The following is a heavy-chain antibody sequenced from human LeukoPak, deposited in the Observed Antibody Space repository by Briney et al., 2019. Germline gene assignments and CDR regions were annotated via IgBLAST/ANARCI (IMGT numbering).Heavy chain of an antibody. Sequence: GGSLRLSCAASGFTFSTYSMNWVRQAPGKGLEWVSGISGSGGSTYYADSVKGRFTISRDNSKNTLYLQMNSLRAEDTAVYYCAKKSTTVITYYFDYWGQGTLVTVSS. CDR2: ISGSGGST. CDR3: AKKSTTVITYYFDY. D-gene: IGHD4-11*01. CDR1: GFTFSTYS. V-gene: IGHV3-23*01. J-gene: IGHJ4*02.